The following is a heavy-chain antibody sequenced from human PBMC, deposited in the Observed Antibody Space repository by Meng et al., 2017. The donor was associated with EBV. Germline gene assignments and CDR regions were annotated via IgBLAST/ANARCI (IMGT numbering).Heavy chain of an antibody. CDR2: LIPMSGAP. D-gene: IGHD3-10*01. V-gene: IGHV1-69*01. Sequence: QVERAAARLKEPRLSGKCSINTSRGPFSSDAVSWVRQGPGKGLEWLGGLIPMSGAPHHAQKFQDRVTITADEYTRTHYMELSSLRSDDTAMYYCASESGRGFTPDFWGQGTLVTVSS. CDR1: RGPFSSDA. CDR3: ASESGRGFTPDF. J-gene: IGHJ4*02.